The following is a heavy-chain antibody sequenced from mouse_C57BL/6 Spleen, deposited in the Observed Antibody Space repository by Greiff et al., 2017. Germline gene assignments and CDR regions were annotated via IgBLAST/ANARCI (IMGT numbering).Heavy chain of an antibody. D-gene: IGHD1-1*01. CDR1: GYTFTSYG. V-gene: IGHV1-81*01. J-gene: IGHJ4*01. CDR2: IYPRSGNT. CDR3: AKLTGSSYGTFYAMDY. Sequence: QVQLQQSGAELARPGASVKLSCKASGYTFTSYGISWVKQSTGQGLEWIGEIYPRSGNTYYNEKFKGKATLTADKSSSTAYMELRSLTSEDSAVYFCAKLTGSSYGTFYAMDYWGQGTSVTVSS.